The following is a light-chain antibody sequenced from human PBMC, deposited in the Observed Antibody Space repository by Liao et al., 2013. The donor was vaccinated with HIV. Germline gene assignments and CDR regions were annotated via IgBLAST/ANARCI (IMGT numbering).Light chain of an antibody. J-gene: IGLJ1*01. CDR3: QAWDSSTASYV. Sequence: SYELTQPSSVSVSPGQTARITCSGDKLGDKYACWYQQKPGQSPVLVIYQDSKRPSGIPERFSGSNSGNTATLTISGTQAMDEADYYCQAWDSSTASYVFGTGTKVTVL. CDR1: KLGDKY. V-gene: IGLV3-1*01. CDR2: QDS.